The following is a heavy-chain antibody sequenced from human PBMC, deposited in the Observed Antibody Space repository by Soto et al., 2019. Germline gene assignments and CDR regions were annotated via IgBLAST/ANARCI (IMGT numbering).Heavy chain of an antibody. V-gene: IGHV4-59*01. D-gene: IGHD6-19*01. CDR3: ARTTSGWTFDY. J-gene: IGHJ4*02. Sequence: SETLCITCTVYVGSISSYYWSWIRQPPGKGLEWIGYIYYSGSTNYNPSLKSRVTISQDTSKNQFSLNLISVTAADTALYCCARTTSGWTFDYWGQGTLVTVSS. CDR2: IYYSGST. CDR1: VGSISSYY.